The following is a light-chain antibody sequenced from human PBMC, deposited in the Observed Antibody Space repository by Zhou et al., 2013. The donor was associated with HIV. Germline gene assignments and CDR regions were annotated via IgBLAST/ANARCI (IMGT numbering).Light chain of an antibody. CDR3: QQRYSWPIT. CDR2: AAS. V-gene: IGKV3-11*01. CDR1: QSISNF. J-gene: IGKJ5*01. Sequence: EIVLTQSPASLSLSPGDRATLPCRASQSISNFLAWYQQRPGQTPRLLIYAASNRATGIPARFSGTGSGTDFTLTISSLEPEDFAIYYCQQRYSWPITFGQGTRLEIK.